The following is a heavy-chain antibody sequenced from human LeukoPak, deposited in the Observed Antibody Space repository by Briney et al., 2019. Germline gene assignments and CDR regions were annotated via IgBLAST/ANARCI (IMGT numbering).Heavy chain of an antibody. D-gene: IGHD2-15*01. J-gene: IGHJ4*02. CDR2: ISTSSYYI. CDR1: GFTLRSYN. Sequence: GRSLRLSCAASGFTLRSYNMHWVRQAPGKGPGWVSYISTSSYYIYYTDSVKGRFTISRDDAKNSLFLQMNSLRAEDTAIYYCARDASGSSTGLIDSWGQGTLVTVSS. CDR3: ARDASGSSTGLIDS. V-gene: IGHV3-21*01.